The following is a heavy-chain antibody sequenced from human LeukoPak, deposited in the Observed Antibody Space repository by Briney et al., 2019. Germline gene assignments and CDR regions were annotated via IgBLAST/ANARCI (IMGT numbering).Heavy chain of an antibody. D-gene: IGHD5-18*01. CDR2: ISSSSSYI. Sequence: MSGGSLRLSCAASGFTFSSYRMNWLPQATGKGLEWVSSISSSSSYIYYADSVKGRFTISRDNAKNSLYLQMNSLRAEDTAVYYCARITGYSYGLDYWGQGTLVTGSS. V-gene: IGHV3-21*01. CDR1: GFTFSSYR. CDR3: ARITGYSYGLDY. J-gene: IGHJ4*02.